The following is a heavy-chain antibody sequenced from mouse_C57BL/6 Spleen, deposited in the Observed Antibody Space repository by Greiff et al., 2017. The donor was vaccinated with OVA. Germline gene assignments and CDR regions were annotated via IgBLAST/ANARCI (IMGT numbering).Heavy chain of an antibody. CDR2: ISSGGSYT. Sequence: VQLKESGGDLVKPGGSLKLSCAASGFTFSSYGMSWVRQTPDKRLEWVATISSGGSYTYYPDSVTGRFTISRDNAKNTLYLQMSSLKSEDTAMYYCARQGYDYAMDYWGQGTSVTVSS. J-gene: IGHJ4*01. CDR3: ARQGYDYAMDY. CDR1: GFTFSSYG. V-gene: IGHV5-6*01. D-gene: IGHD2-10*02.